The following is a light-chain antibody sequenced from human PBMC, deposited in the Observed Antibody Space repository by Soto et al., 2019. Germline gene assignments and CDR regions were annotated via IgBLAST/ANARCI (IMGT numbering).Light chain of an antibody. CDR3: QQYNSYSTFGPAT. CDR2: SAS. J-gene: IGKJ1*01. CDR1: QSISTW. V-gene: IGKV1-5*03. Sequence: DIQMTQSPSTLSASVGDRVTITCRASQSISTWLAWYQQKPGKAPKLLIYSASDLESGVPSRFSGSGFGTEFTLTITSLQPDDFATYYCQQYNSYSTFGPATFCQGTKVEIK.